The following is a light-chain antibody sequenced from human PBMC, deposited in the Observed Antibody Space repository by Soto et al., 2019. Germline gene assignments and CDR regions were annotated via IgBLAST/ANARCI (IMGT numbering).Light chain of an antibody. V-gene: IGLV2-11*01. J-gene: IGLJ3*02. CDR3: CSYASSYPWV. CDR1: SSDVGDYNY. CDR2: DVS. Sequence: QSALTQPRSVSGSPGQSVTISCTGTSSDVGDYNYVCWYEQRPGTAPKVMIYDVSRRPSGVPDRFSGSKSGNTASLTISGLHAEDEADYYCCSYASSYPWVFGGGTKVTVL.